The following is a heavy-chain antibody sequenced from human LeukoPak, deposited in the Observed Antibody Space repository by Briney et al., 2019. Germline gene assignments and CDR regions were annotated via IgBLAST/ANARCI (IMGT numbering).Heavy chain of an antibody. CDR1: GGTFSSYA. CDR3: ARAITMIVVGTSWWFDP. D-gene: IGHD3-22*01. CDR2: IIPIFGTA. Sequence: SVKVSCKASGGTFSSYAISWVRQAPGQGLEWMGGIIPIFGTANYAQKFQGRVTITADKSTSTAYMELSSLRSEDTAVYYCARAITMIVVGTSWWFDPWGQGTLVTASS. J-gene: IGHJ5*02. V-gene: IGHV1-69*06.